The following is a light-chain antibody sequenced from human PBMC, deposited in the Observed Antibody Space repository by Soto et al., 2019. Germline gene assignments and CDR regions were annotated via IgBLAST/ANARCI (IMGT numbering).Light chain of an antibody. V-gene: IGKV3-15*01. J-gene: IGKJ1*01. CDR2: RAS. CDR3: QKYNNWPRT. CDR1: QSVSSN. Sequence: EIVMTQSPATLSVSPGERATLSCRASQSVSSNLAWYQQKPGQAPRLLIYRASTRATGIPARFSGSGSGTESTLTIRSLQSEALAVYYCQKYNNWPRTFGQGTKVEIK.